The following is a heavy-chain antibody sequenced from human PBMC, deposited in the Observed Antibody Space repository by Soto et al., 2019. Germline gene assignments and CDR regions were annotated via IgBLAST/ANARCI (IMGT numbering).Heavy chain of an antibody. J-gene: IGHJ4*02. CDR1: GFTLTTYT. V-gene: IGHV3-21*01. CDR3: AREDGVVGATSAFDY. Sequence: VGSLRLSCAASGFTLTTYTMNWVRQAPGMGLEWVSSISGRGNYKYYTDSVEGRFTISRDNAQNSLYLQMNGLRAEDTAVYYCAREDGVVGATSAFDYWGQGTLVTVSS. CDR2: ISGRGNYK. D-gene: IGHD1-26*01.